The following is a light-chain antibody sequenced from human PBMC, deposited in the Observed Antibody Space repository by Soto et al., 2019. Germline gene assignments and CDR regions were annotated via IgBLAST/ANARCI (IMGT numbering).Light chain of an antibody. CDR3: SAHGGTNPYV. J-gene: IGLJ1*01. CDR1: ASDIGGYTF. Sequence: ALTQPPSASGSPGQSVAISCTGTASDIGGYTFVSWYQQHPGKAPKLLIYDVNKRPSGVPDRFSGSKSGNTASLTVSGLQAEDEADYYCSAHGGTNPYVFGTGTQLTVL. V-gene: IGLV2-8*01. CDR2: DVN.